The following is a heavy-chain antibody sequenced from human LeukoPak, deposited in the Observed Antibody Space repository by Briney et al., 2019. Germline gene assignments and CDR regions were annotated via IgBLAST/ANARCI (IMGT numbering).Heavy chain of an antibody. J-gene: IGHJ1*01. D-gene: IGHD4-17*01. Sequence: GGSLRLSCAASGFTFSSYWMHWVRQAPGKGLVWVSHINKDGSSTSYADSVKGRFTISRDNAKNALYLQMSSLRAEDTALYYCARPLYGDFAKYFQRWGQGTLVTVSS. V-gene: IGHV3-74*01. CDR1: GFTFSSYW. CDR2: INKDGSST. CDR3: ARPLYGDFAKYFQR.